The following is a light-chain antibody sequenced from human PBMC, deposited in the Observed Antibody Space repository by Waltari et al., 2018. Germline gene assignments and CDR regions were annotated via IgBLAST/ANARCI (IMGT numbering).Light chain of an antibody. J-gene: IGLJ2*01. Sequence: SYELTQPPSVSVSPGQTASITCSGDELGDKYACWYQQKPGQSPVLVIYEDNRRPSGIPYRFSGSNSGNTATLTISGTQAMDEADYYCQAWDSSTAWVFGGGTKLTVL. V-gene: IGLV3-1*01. CDR2: EDN. CDR3: QAWDSSTAWV. CDR1: ELGDKY.